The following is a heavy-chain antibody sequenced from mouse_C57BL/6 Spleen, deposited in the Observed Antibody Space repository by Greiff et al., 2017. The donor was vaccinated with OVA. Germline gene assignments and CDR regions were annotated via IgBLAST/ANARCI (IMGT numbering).Heavy chain of an antibody. CDR3: ASGNGYYRSYFDV. CDR1: GYSITSGYY. Sequence: EVQLLQSGPGLVKPSQSLSLTCSVTGYSITSGYYWNWIRQFPGNKLEWMGYISYDGSNNYNPSLKNRISITRDTSKNQFFLTLNSVTTEDTATYYGASGNGYYRSYFDVWGTGTTVTVSS. J-gene: IGHJ1*03. CDR2: ISYDGSN. D-gene: IGHD2-3*01. V-gene: IGHV3-6*01.